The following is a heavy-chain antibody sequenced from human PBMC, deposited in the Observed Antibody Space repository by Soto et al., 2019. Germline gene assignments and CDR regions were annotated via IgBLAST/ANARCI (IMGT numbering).Heavy chain of an antibody. CDR2: ISSSSSYI. V-gene: IGHV3-21*01. CDR3: ARDQPGYSYGYGLGY. CDR1: GFTFSSYS. D-gene: IGHD5-18*01. J-gene: IGHJ4*02. Sequence: EVQLVESGGGLVKPGGSLRLSCAASGFTFSSYSMNWVRQAPGKGLEWVSSISSSSSYIYYADSVKGRFTSSRDNAKNSRYLQRNSLRAEDTAVYYCARDQPGYSYGYGLGYWGQGTLVTVSS.